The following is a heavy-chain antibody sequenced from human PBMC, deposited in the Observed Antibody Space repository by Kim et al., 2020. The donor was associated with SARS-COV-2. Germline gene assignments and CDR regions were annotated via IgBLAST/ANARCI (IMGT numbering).Heavy chain of an antibody. V-gene: IGHV4-59*01. J-gene: IGHJ3*02. Sequence: SETLSLTCTVSGGSISSYYWSWIRQPPGKGLEWIGYIYYSGSTNYNPSLKSRVTISVDTSKNQFSLKLSSVTAADTAVYYCARGRILYYYDSSGYYPDAFDIWGQGTMVTVSS. D-gene: IGHD3-22*01. CDR1: GGSISSYY. CDR3: ARGRILYYYDSSGYYPDAFDI. CDR2: IYYSGST.